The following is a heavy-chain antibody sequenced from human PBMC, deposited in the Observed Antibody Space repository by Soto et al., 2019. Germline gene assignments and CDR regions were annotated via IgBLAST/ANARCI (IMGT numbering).Heavy chain of an antibody. CDR2: ISGSSGST. CDR1: GFTFSSYA. V-gene: IGHV3-23*01. J-gene: IGHJ4*02. D-gene: IGHD3-10*01. Sequence: VQLLESGGGLVQPGGSLRLSCAASGFTFSSYAMSWVRQAPGKGLEWVSAISGSSGSTYYADSVKGRFTISRDNSKNTLYLQMNSLRAEDSALYSCAKPFYYGSAGYFNGDFWGQGTLVTVSS. CDR3: AKPFYYGSAGYFNGDF.